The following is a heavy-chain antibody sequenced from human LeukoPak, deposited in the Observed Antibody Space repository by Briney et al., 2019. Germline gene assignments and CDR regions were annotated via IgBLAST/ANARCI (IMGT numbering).Heavy chain of an antibody. V-gene: IGHV3-30*03. J-gene: IGHJ4*02. CDR1: GFTLSSHN. CDR2: ISYDGSNK. D-gene: IGHD1-26*01. Sequence: PGGSLRLSCVASGFTLSSHNINWVRQAPGKGLEWVAVISYDGSNKYYADSVKGRFTISRDNSKNTLYLQMNSLRAEDTAVYYCARGWELDYWGQGTLVTVSS. CDR3: ARGWELDY.